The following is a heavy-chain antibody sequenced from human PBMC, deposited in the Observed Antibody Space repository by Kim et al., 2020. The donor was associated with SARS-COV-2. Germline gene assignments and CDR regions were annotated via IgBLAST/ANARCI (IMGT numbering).Heavy chain of an antibody. CDR2: IKEDGSDK. D-gene: IGHD3-10*01. V-gene: IGHV3-7*05. Sequence: GGSLRLSCAASVLKSSSDWMAWVRQAPGKGLEWVSHIKEDGSDKYYVDSVKFRPTISRDNVKNLLYFQLNSLRVEDPVVFFFVRRFMVRGWINRFDLW. J-gene: IGHJ5*02. CDR1: VLKSSSDW. CDR3: VRRFMVRGWINRFDL.